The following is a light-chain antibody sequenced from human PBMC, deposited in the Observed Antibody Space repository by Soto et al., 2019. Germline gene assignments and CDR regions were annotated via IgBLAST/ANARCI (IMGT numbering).Light chain of an antibody. CDR2: DVT. CDR3: SSYTSSSTVL. Sequence: QSALTQPASVSGSPGQSITISCTGTSSDVGGYNYVSWYQQHPGKAPKLMIYDVTNRPSVVSNRFSGSKSGNTASLTISGLQAEDEADYYCSSYTSSSTVLFGGGTKVTVL. J-gene: IGLJ2*01. CDR1: SSDVGGYNY. V-gene: IGLV2-14*01.